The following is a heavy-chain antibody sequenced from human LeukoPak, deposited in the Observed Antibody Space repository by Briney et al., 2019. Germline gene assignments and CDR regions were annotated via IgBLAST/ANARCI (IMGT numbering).Heavy chain of an antibody. CDR3: ARSYDYIWGNYRSFDS. V-gene: IGHV4-39*01. D-gene: IGHD3-16*02. J-gene: IGHJ4*02. CDR2: ISYSGST. CDR1: GGSISSSGYY. Sequence: SETLSLTRTVSGGSISSSGYYWVWIRQPPGKGLEWIGSISYSGSTYYNPSLKSRVTISVDTSKNQFFLKLSSVTAADTAVYYCARSYDYIWGNYRSFDSWGQGTLVTVSS.